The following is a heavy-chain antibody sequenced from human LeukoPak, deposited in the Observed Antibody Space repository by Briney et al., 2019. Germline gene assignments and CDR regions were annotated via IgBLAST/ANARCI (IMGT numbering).Heavy chain of an antibody. V-gene: IGHV3-23*01. CDR3: AKRTRGYNYGPSDY. Sequence: ETLSLTCTVSGGSISSSSYYWGWIRQAPGKGLEXXXXISGSGSTTWYADSVRGRFTISRDNSKNTLYIQLNSLRADDTAVYYCAKRTRGYNYGPSDYWGQGTLVTVSS. D-gene: IGHD5-18*01. J-gene: IGHJ4*02. CDR2: ISGSGSTT. CDR1: GGSISSSSYY.